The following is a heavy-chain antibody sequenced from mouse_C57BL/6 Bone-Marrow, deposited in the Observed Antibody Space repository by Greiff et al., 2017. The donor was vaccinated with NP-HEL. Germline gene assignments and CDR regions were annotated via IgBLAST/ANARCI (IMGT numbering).Heavy chain of an antibody. Sequence: VQLQQSGAELARPGASVKLSCKASGYTFTSYGISWVKQRTGQGLELIGEIYPRSGNTYYNEKFKGKATLTADKSSSTAYMELRSLTSEDSAVYFCARSGDGQYYFDYWGQGTTLTVSS. CDR2: IYPRSGNT. CDR1: GYTFTSYG. V-gene: IGHV1-81*01. J-gene: IGHJ2*01. D-gene: IGHD2-3*01. CDR3: ARSGDGQYYFDY.